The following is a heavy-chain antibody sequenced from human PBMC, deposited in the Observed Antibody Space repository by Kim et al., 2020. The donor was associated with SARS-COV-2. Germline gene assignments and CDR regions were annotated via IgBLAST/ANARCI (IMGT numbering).Heavy chain of an antibody. CDR3: AKKGDTAMVKASDY. Sequence: GGSLRLSCAASGFTFSSYAMSWVRQAPGKGLEWVSAISGSGGSTYYADSVKGRFTISRDNSKNTLYLQMNSLRAEDTTVYYCAKKGDTAMVKASDYWGQGTLVTVSS. J-gene: IGHJ4*02. CDR2: ISGSGGST. CDR1: GFTFSSYA. V-gene: IGHV3-23*01. D-gene: IGHD5-18*01.